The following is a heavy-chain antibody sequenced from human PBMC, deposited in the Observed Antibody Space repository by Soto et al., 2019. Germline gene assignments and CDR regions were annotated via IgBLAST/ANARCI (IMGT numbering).Heavy chain of an antibody. D-gene: IGHD7-27*01. CDR2: ISAYNGNT. V-gene: IGHV1-18*01. Sequence: QVQLVQSGAEVKKPGASVKVSCKASGYTFTSYGISWVRQAPGQGLEWMGWISAYNGNTNYAQKLPGRVTTTTDTSTRTAYMELSSLRSDGTAVYSCARDLTPADYWGQGTLVTVSS. CDR3: ARDLTPADY. J-gene: IGHJ4*02. CDR1: GYTFTSYG.